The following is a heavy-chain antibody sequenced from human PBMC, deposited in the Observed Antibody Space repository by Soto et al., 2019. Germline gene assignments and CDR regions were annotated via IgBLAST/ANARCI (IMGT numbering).Heavy chain of an antibody. Sequence: SETLSLTCTVSGGSISSYYWSWIRQPPGKGLEWIGYIYYSGSTNYNPSLKSRVTISVDTSKNQFSLKLSSVTAADTAVYYCARDQGDYYGVYYYYGMDVWGQGTTVT. J-gene: IGHJ6*02. V-gene: IGHV4-59*01. CDR3: ARDQGDYYGVYYYYGMDV. CDR1: GGSISSYY. D-gene: IGHD3-10*01. CDR2: IYYSGST.